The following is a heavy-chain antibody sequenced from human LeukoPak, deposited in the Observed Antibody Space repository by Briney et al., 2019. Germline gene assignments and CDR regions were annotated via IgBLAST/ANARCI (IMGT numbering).Heavy chain of an antibody. D-gene: IGHD3-22*01. V-gene: IGHV3-21*01. CDR2: ISGGGSYI. CDR1: GFTFSSYS. J-gene: IGHJ3*02. CDR3: ARTLYDSDGPLLFDAFDI. Sequence: GGSLRLSCAASGFTFSSYSMNWVRQAPGKGLEWVSSISGGGSYIYYADSVKGRFTISRDNAENSLFLQMNSLRADDTAVYYCARTLYDSDGPLLFDAFDIWGQGTMVTVSS.